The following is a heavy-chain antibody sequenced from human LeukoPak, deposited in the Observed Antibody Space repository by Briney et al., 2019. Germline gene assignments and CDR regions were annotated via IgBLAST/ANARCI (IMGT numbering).Heavy chain of an antibody. J-gene: IGHJ4*02. V-gene: IGHV4-39*07. CDR1: GGSIRSTSYY. CDR3: ARGYYYDL. D-gene: IGHD3-22*01. Sequence: PSETLSLTCTVSGGSIRSTSYYWGWIRQPPGKGLEWIGSIYYSGSTYYNPSLKSRVTISVDTSKNQFSLKLSSVTAADTAVYYCARGYYYDLWGQGTLVTVSS. CDR2: IYYSGST.